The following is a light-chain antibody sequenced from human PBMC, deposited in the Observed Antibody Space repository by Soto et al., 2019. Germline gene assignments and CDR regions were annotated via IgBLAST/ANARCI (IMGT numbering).Light chain of an antibody. Sequence: EIVMTQSPATLSVSPGERATLSCRASQSVSSNLAWYQQKPGQAPRLLIYGASRRATGIPDRFSGSGSGTDFTLTISRLEPEDFAVYYCQQYDSSPLTFGGGTKVDIK. CDR2: GAS. CDR1: QSVSSN. V-gene: IGKV3-20*01. J-gene: IGKJ4*01. CDR3: QQYDSSPLT.